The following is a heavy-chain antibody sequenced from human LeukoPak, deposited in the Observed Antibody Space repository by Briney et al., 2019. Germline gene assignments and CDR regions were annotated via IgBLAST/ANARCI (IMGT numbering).Heavy chain of an antibody. Sequence: PSETLSLTCSVSGGSISRSTYYWGWIRQPPGKGLEWIGSISYSGNTFYNPSLKSRLTFSVDTSKNQVSLNLNSVTAADTAVYYCARGTRWYQLLDYWGQGTLVTVSS. J-gene: IGHJ4*02. D-gene: IGHD4/OR15-4a*01. CDR2: ISYSGNT. CDR3: ARGTRWYQLLDY. V-gene: IGHV4-39*07. CDR1: GGSISRSTYY.